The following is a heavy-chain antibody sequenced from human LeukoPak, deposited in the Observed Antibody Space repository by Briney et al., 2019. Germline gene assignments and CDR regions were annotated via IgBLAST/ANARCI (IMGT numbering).Heavy chain of an antibody. V-gene: IGHV3-30*18. J-gene: IGHJ6*02. CDR2: ISYDGSNK. CDR1: GLTFSSYG. Sequence: PGRSLRLSCAASGLTFSSYGMHWVRQAPGKGLDCLAVISYDGSNKYYADSVKGRFTISRDNSKNTLFLQMNSLRAEDTAVYYCAKSPGRDNYYYYGLDVWGQGTTVTVSS. CDR3: AKSPGRDNYYYYGLDV.